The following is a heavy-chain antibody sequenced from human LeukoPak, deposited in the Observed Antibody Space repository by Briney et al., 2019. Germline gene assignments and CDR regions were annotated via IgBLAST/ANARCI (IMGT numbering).Heavy chain of an antibody. D-gene: IGHD5-18*01. V-gene: IGHV3-30*02. CDR1: GFTFSSYG. CDR3: AAYYSYGFHFDY. CDR2: IRYDGSNK. J-gene: IGHJ4*02. Sequence: GGSLRLSCAASGFTFSSYGMHWVRQAPGKGLEWVAFIRYDGSNKYYADSVKGRFTISRDNSKNTLYLQMNSLRAEDTAVYYCAAYYSYGFHFDYRGQGTLVTVSS.